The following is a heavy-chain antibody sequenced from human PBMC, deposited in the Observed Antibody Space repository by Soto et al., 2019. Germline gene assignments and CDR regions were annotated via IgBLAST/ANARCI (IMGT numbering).Heavy chain of an antibody. CDR1: GFTFTGHY. CDR2: INPNSGGT. J-gene: IGHJ4*02. V-gene: IGHV1-2*02. Sequence: GASVKVSCKASGFTFTGHYIHWVRQAPGQGLEWMGWINPNSGGTSYAQKFQGRVTMTRDTSITTAYMELSRLSSDDTAVYYCAKSGMFFRPSRGYFDYWGQGTLVTVSS. CDR3: AKSGMFFRPSRGYFDY. D-gene: IGHD3-10*02.